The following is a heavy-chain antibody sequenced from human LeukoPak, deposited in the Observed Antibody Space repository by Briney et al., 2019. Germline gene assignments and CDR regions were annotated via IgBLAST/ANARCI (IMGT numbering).Heavy chain of an antibody. CDR1: GFTFSSYW. Sequence: PGGSLRLSCAASGFTFSSYWMGWVRQAPGKGLEWVANIKTDGTENYYVDSVKGRFTISRDNAKNLLYLQMNSLRGEDTAVYYCAKHGPNVFDFWGQGTLVIVSS. V-gene: IGHV3-7*05. D-gene: IGHD3-16*01. J-gene: IGHJ4*02. CDR2: IKTDGTEN. CDR3: AKHGPNVFDF.